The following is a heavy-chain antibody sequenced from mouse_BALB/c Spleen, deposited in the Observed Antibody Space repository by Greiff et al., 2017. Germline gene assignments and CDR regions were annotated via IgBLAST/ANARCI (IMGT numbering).Heavy chain of an antibody. J-gene: IGHJ2*01. CDR2: IYPGSGST. Sequence: QVQLKESGPELVKPGASVKMSCKASGYTFTDYVISWVKQSTGQGLEWIGEIYPGSGSTYYNEKFKGKATLTADKSSNTAYMQLSSLTSEDSAVYFCARRATVVPFDYWGQGTTLTVSS. CDR3: ARRATVVPFDY. V-gene: IGHV1-77*01. D-gene: IGHD1-1*01. CDR1: GYTFTDYV.